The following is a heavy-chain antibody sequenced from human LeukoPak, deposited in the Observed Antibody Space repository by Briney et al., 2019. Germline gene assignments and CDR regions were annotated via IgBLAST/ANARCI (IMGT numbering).Heavy chain of an antibody. J-gene: IGHJ4*02. CDR3: ARGLLRDGYTYTYSFDY. CDR1: GFTFSRYW. D-gene: IGHD5-18*01. CDR2: VYMGGTT. Sequence: GGSLRLSCVASGFTFSRYWMTWVRQAPGKGLEWVSVVYMGGTTYYADSVKGRFTISRDSTKNTIYLQMNNLRAEDTAVYYCARGLLRDGYTYTYSFDYWGQGALVTVSS. V-gene: IGHV3-66*01.